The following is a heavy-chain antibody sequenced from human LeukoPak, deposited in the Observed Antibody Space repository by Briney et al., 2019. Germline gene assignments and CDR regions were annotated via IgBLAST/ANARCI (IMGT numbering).Heavy chain of an antibody. Sequence: GRSLRLSCAASGFTFDDYAMHWVRQAPGKGLEWVSGISWNSGSIGYADSVKGRFTISRDNAKNSLYLQMNSLRAEDTALYYCAKAYDSSSWYPHDAFDIWGQGTMVTVSS. CDR3: AKAYDSSSWYPHDAFDI. D-gene: IGHD6-13*01. V-gene: IGHV3-9*01. CDR1: GFTFDDYA. CDR2: ISWNSGSI. J-gene: IGHJ3*02.